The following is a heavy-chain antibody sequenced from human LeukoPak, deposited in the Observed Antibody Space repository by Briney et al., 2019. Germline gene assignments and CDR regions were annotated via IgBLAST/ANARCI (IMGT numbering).Heavy chain of an antibody. CDR3: ARLQYCSGTSCYWFDP. V-gene: IGHV4-30-2*01. D-gene: IGHD2-2*01. CDR1: GGSISSGLYS. J-gene: IGHJ5*02. Sequence: SETLFLTCDVSGGSISSGLYSWSWIRQPLGKGLEWIGYIYHTGSTYYNPSLKSRVTISVDTSKNQFSLRLSSVTAADTAVYYCARLQYCSGTSCYWFDPWGQGTLVTVSS. CDR2: IYHTGST.